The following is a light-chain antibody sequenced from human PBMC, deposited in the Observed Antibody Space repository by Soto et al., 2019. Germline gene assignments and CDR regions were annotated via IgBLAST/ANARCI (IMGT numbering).Light chain of an antibody. CDR2: LAS. Sequence: IEVPQSPLSLPVTPGESVSISCKSSQSLPQSSGYNYLDWYLQKPGQSPQLVMYLASNRAPGVPDRISGNGSCPDFTLRISRVEAEDVEVYYCMQALETVWTFGQGTKVEIK. CDR1: QSLPQSSGYNY. J-gene: IGKJ1*01. V-gene: IGKV2-28*01. CDR3: MQALETVWT.